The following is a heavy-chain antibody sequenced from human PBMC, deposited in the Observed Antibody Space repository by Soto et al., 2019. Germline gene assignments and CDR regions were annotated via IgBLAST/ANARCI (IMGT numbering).Heavy chain of an antibody. V-gene: IGHV1-18*04. D-gene: IGHD3-3*01. CDR2: ISAYNGNT. CDR3: ARAVYYDFWSGYPPPTYYYYYGMDV. CDR1: GYTLTSYG. Sequence: ASVKVSCKASGYTLTSYGISGVRQAPGQGLEWMGWISAYNGNTNYAQKLQGRVTMTTDTSTSTAYMELRSLRSDDTAVYYCARAVYYDFWSGYPPPTYYYYYGMDVWG. J-gene: IGHJ6*02.